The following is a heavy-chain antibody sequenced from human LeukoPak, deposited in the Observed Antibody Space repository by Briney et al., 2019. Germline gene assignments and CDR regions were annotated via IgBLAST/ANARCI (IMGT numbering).Heavy chain of an antibody. CDR2: ISGHGGVT. CDR1: GFSFSSYG. CDR3: AKVSYITMRVVVITGFDY. D-gene: IGHD3-22*01. V-gene: IGHV3-23*01. J-gene: IGHJ4*02. Sequence: GGSLRLSCAASGFSFSSYGMSWVRQAPGKGLEWVSSISGHGGVTYYADSVKGRVTISRDNSINTLHLQMNSLRAEDTAVYYCAKVSYITMRVVVITGFDYWGQGTLVTVSS.